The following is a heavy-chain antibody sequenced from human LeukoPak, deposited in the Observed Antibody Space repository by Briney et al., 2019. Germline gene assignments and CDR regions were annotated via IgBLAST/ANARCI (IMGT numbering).Heavy chain of an antibody. Sequence: PSETLSLTCTVSGGSISSGGYYWSWIRQHPGKGLEWIGYIYYSGSTYYNPSLKSRVTISVDTSKNQFSLKLSSVTAADTAVYYCARDRRDSSGYYYYYGMDVWGQGTTVTVSS. CDR3: ARDRRDSSGYYYYYGMDV. CDR2: IYYSGST. D-gene: IGHD3-22*01. CDR1: GGSISSGGYY. V-gene: IGHV4-31*03. J-gene: IGHJ6*02.